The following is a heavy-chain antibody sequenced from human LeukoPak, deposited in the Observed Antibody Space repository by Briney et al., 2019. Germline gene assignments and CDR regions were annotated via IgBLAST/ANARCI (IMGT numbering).Heavy chain of an antibody. Sequence: GGSLRLSCAASGFTFSRYSLNWVRQAPGKGLEWVSSISSGSSYMYYSDSVKGRFTISRDNAKSSLYLQMNSLRAEDTAVYYCVAGFDYWGQGTLVTVSS. J-gene: IGHJ4*02. CDR3: VAGFDY. V-gene: IGHV3-21*01. D-gene: IGHD6-19*01. CDR2: ISSGSSYM. CDR1: GFTFSRYS.